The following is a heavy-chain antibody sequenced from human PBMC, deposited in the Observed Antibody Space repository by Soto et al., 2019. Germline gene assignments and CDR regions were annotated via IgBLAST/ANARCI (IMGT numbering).Heavy chain of an antibody. Sequence: QVQVVQSGPEVKKPGASVKISCQTSGYSFSTYGINWVRQAPGQGLEWMGWISVFHGHTDYAEKFQGRVTMTTDTSTSTAYMELRSLRSDDTAIYYCARGRGASSWYETPHYFDFWGQGTLVTVSS. D-gene: IGHD6-13*01. CDR2: ISVFHGHT. CDR3: ARGRGASSWYETPHYFDF. V-gene: IGHV1-18*01. J-gene: IGHJ4*02. CDR1: GYSFSTYG.